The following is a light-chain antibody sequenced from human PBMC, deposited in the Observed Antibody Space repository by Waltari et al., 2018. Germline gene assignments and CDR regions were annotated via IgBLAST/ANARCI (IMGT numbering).Light chain of an antibody. Sequence: EIVLTQSPVTLSLSPGERATLSCRASQSVSSSYLAWYQQNPGQAPRLLIYGASTRAPGIPARFSGSGSGTDFTLTISSLEPEDFAVYYCQHRDHWPPDATFGPGTKVDIK. J-gene: IGKJ3*01. CDR1: QSVSSSY. CDR2: GAS. CDR3: QHRDHWPPDAT. V-gene: IGKV3D-20*02.